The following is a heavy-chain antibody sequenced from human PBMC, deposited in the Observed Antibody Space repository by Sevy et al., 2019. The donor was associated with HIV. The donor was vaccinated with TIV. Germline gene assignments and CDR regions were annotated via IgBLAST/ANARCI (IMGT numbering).Heavy chain of an antibody. CDR3: ARGTARISAADRDI. D-gene: IGHD6-13*01. CDR1: GFTLSSYS. Sequence: GGSLRLSCAASGFTLSSYSMNWVRQAPGKGLEWVSSISSSSSYIYYADSVKGRFTISSDKAKNSLYLQMNILRAEDTAVYHCARGTARISAADRDIWGQGTMVTVSS. J-gene: IGHJ3*02. V-gene: IGHV3-21*04. CDR2: ISSSSSYI.